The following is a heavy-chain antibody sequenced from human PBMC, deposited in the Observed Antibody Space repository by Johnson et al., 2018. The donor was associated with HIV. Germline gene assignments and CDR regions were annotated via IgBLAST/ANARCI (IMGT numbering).Heavy chain of an antibody. D-gene: IGHD2-21*02. CDR3: AKKALGDVDAFDI. V-gene: IGHV3-30-3*01. CDR2: ISYDGSNK. Sequence: QVQLVESGGGVVQPGRSLRLSCAASGFTFSTYAMHWVRQAPGKGLEWVALISYDGSNKYYADSVKGRFTSSRDNSKNTLYRQMNSLRAEDTAVYYCAKKALGDVDAFDIWGQGTMVTVSS. CDR1: GFTFSTYA. J-gene: IGHJ3*02.